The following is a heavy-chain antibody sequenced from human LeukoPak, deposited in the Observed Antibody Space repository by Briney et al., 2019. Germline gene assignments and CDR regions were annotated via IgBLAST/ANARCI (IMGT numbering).Heavy chain of an antibody. CDR1: GYTFTNYD. CDR3: ARDYGDYVDYYYYCYMDV. Sequence: ASVKVSCKASGYTFTNYDINWVRQATGQGLEWMGWISAYNGNTNCAQKLQGRVTMTTDTSTSTAYMELRSLRSDDTAVYYCARDYGDYVDYYYYCYMDVWGKGTTVTVSS. D-gene: IGHD4-17*01. J-gene: IGHJ6*03. CDR2: ISAYNGNT. V-gene: IGHV1-18*01.